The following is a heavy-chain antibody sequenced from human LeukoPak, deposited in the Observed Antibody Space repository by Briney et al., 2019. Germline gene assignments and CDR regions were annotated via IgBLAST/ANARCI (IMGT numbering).Heavy chain of an antibody. D-gene: IGHD6-13*01. Sequence: GASVKVFCKAGGYTFTSYYMHWVRQAPGQGLEWMGIINPGGGCTNYEQKFQGRVTMTRDTSTSTVYMELSSLRSEDTAAYYCDKGARISGWYRVDYWGQGTLVTVSS. J-gene: IGHJ4*02. V-gene: IGHV1-46*03. CDR2: INPGGGCT. CDR1: GYTFTSYY. CDR3: DKGARISGWYRVDY.